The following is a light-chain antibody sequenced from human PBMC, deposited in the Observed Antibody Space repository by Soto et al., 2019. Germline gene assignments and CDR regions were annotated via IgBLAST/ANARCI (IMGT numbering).Light chain of an antibody. J-gene: IGKJ1*01. Sequence: EIVLTQSPATLSLSPGERATLSCRASQSVSSYLAWYQQKPGQAPRLLIYDASNRATGIPARFGGSGSGTDFTLTISSLEPEDFAVYYCQQRGNWPQTFGQGTKVEIK. CDR2: DAS. CDR3: QQRGNWPQT. V-gene: IGKV3-11*01. CDR1: QSVSSY.